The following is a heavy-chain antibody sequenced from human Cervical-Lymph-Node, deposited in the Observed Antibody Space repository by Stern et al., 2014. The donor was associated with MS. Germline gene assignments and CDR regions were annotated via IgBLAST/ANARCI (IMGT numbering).Heavy chain of an antibody. V-gene: IGHV1-3*01. Sequence: QVQLVESGAEVKKPGASVKVSCKSSGYMFAGYSMHWLRQAPGQRLEWMGWISVGNGNTRYSEKFQDRVTITRDTSASTVYMDLSSLRSEDTAVYFCARDPLTSGGWFEYWGQGTLVTVSS. J-gene: IGHJ5*01. D-gene: IGHD1-14*01. CDR2: ISVGNGNT. CDR3: ARDPLTSGGWFEY. CDR1: GYMFAGYS.